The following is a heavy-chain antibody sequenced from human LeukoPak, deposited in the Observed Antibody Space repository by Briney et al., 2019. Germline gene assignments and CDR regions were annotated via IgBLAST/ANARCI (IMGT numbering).Heavy chain of an antibody. V-gene: IGHV5-51*01. Sequence: GESLKISCKGSGYSFTSYWIGWVRQMPGKGLEWMGIIYPGDSDTSYSPSFQGQVTISADKSISTAYLPGSNLKASETAMYYGARLYWGGAFESWGQGTMVTVSS. D-gene: IGHD7-27*01. J-gene: IGHJ3*02. CDR3: ARLYWGGAFES. CDR1: GYSFTSYW. CDR2: IYPGDSDT.